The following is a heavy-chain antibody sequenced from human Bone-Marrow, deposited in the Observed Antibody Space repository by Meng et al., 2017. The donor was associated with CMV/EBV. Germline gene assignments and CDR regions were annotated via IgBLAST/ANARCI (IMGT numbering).Heavy chain of an antibody. CDR2: IYYSGST. CDR3: ARSWSSGWYYFDY. J-gene: IGHJ4*02. Sequence: SETLSLTCTVSGGSISSYYWSWTRQPPGKGLEWIGYIYYSGSTNYNPSLKSRVTISVDTSKNQFSLKLSSVTAADTAVYYCARSWSSGWYYFDYWGQGPRVTGAS. D-gene: IGHD6-19*01. V-gene: IGHV4-59*01. CDR1: GGSISSYY.